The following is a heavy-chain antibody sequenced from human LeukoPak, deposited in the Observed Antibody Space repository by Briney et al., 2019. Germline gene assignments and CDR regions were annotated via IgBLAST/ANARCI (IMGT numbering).Heavy chain of an antibody. D-gene: IGHD3-22*01. CDR1: GGSISSHY. CDR2: IYYSGST. V-gene: IGHV4-59*11. Sequence: SETLSLTCTVSGGSISSHYWSWIRQPPGKGLEWIGYIYYSGSTNYNPSLKSRVTISVDTSKNQFSLKLSSVTAADTAVCYCAREGNYYDSSGYLDYWGQGTLVTVSS. CDR3: AREGNYYDSSGYLDY. J-gene: IGHJ4*02.